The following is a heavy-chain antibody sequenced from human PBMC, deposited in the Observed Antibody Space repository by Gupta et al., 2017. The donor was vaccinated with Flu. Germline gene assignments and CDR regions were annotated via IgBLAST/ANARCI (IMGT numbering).Heavy chain of an antibody. J-gene: IGHJ4*02. CDR3: ARKNWNYDRRLDY. D-gene: IGHD1-7*01. Sequence: EVQLVESGGGLVQPGDSLRLSRAGSGLTFASYAVSWVRQAPGKGLEWVSGISRSGESTYYADSVKGRFTISRDTSNKKLYRQMNSLRVEDTAICDGARKNWNYDRRLDYWGQGTLVAVSS. V-gene: IGHV3-23*04. CDR1: GLTFASYA. CDR2: ISRSGEST.